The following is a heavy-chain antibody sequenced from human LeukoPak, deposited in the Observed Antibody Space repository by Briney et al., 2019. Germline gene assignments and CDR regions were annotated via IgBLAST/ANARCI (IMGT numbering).Heavy chain of an antibody. J-gene: IGHJ6*03. CDR2: MNPNSGNT. CDR3: ARGRGGYRFYYYYYMDV. Sequence: GASVKVSCKASGGTFSSYDINWVRQATGQGLEWMGWMNPNSGNTGYAQKFQGRVTITRNTSISTAYMELSSLRSEDTAVYYCARGRGGYRFYYYYYMDVWGKGTTVTVSS. CDR1: GGTFSSYD. D-gene: IGHD5-12*01. V-gene: IGHV1-8*03.